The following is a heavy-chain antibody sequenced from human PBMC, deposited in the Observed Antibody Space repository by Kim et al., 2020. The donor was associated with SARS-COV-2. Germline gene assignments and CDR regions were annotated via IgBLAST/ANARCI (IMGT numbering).Heavy chain of an antibody. D-gene: IGHD5-12*01. CDR2: ISYDGSNK. V-gene: IGHV3-30*18. CDR3: AKFVATSGPNYFDY. CDR1: GFTFSSYG. J-gene: IGHJ4*02. Sequence: GGSLRLSCAASGFTFSSYGMHWVRQAPGKGLEWVAVISYDGSNKYYADSVKGRFTISRDNSKNTLYLQMNSLRAEDTAVYYCAKFVATSGPNYFDYWGQGTLVTVSS.